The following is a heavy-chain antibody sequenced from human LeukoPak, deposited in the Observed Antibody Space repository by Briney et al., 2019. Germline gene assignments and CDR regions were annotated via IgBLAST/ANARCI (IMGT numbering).Heavy chain of an antibody. V-gene: IGHV3-7*01. CDR1: GFTFSSYW. Sequence: PGGSLRLSCAASGFTFSSYWMSWVRQAPGKGLEWVANIKQDRSEKYYVDSVKGRFTISRDNAKNSLYLQMNSLRAEDTAAYYCARADYDFWSGFPRAFDYWGQGTLVTVSS. CDR2: IKQDRSEK. CDR3: ARADYDFWSGFPRAFDY. J-gene: IGHJ4*02. D-gene: IGHD3-3*01.